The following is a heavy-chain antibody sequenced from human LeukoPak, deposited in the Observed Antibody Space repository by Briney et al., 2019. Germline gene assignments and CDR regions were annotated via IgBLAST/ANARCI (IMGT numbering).Heavy chain of an antibody. CDR1: GGSISSGDYY. CDR3: ARAVWGGSGFFDY. J-gene: IGHJ4*02. Sequence: SETLSLTCTVSGGSISSGDYYWSWIRQPPGKGLEWIGYIYYSGSTYYNPSLKSRVTISVDTSKNQFSLKLSSVTAADTAVYYCARAVWGGSGFFDYWGQGTLVTVSS. CDR2: IYYSGST. V-gene: IGHV4-30-4*08. D-gene: IGHD3-10*01.